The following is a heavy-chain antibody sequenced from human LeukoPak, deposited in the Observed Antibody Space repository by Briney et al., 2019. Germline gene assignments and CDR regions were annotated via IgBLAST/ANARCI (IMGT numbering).Heavy chain of an antibody. CDR3: TSEDQGGFDY. CDR2: INRDGSTT. J-gene: IGHJ4*02. Sequence: GGSLRLSCAASGFTFSSYWMHWVRQAAGKGLVWVSRINRDGSTTTYADSVKGRFTVSRDNAKNTLNLQMNSLKTEDTAVYYCTSEDQGGFDYWGRGTLVTVSS. CDR1: GFTFSSYW. D-gene: IGHD1-26*01. V-gene: IGHV3-74*03.